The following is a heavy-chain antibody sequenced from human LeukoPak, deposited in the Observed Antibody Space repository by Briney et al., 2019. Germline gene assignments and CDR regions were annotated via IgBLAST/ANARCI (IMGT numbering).Heavy chain of an antibody. CDR3: ARVHYGDYAEYFQH. CDR1: GGSYSAYS. D-gene: IGHD4-17*01. J-gene: IGHJ1*01. CDR2: INHSGST. V-gene: IGHV4-34*01. Sequence: PSETLSLTCVVYGGSYSAYSWNWLRQPPGKGLEWIGEINHSGSTNSNPSLKSRVTISVDTSKNQFSLKLSSVTAADTAVYYCARVHYGDYAEYFQHWGQGTLVTVSS.